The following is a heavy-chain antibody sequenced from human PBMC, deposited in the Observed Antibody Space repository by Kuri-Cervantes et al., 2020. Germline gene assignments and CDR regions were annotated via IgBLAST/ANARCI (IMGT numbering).Heavy chain of an antibody. Sequence: GESLKISCAASGFTFSSYDMHWVRQATGKGLEWVSAIGTAGDTYYPDSVKGRFTISRDNAKNSLYLQMNSLRAEDTAVYYCARDPTPGYSSSWAPGYWGQGTLVTVSS. D-gene: IGHD6-13*01. V-gene: IGHV3-13*01. CDR2: IGTAGDT. CDR3: ARDPTPGYSSSWAPGY. J-gene: IGHJ4*02. CDR1: GFTFSSYD.